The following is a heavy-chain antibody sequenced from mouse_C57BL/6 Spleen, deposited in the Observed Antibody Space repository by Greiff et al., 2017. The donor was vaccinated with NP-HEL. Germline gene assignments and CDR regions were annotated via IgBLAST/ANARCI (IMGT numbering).Heavy chain of an antibody. J-gene: IGHJ4*01. D-gene: IGHD1-1*01. V-gene: IGHV5-4*03. CDR2: ISDGGSYT. Sequence: EVKLMESGGGLVKPGGSLKLSCAASGFTFSSYAMSWVRQTPEKRLEWVATISDGGSYTYYPDNVKGRFTISRDNAKNNLYLQMSHLKSEDTAMYYCARARSSPLGAMDYWGQGTSVTVSS. CDR1: GFTFSSYA. CDR3: ARARSSPLGAMDY.